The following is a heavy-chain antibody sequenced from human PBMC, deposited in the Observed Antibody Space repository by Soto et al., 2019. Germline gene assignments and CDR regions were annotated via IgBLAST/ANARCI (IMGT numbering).Heavy chain of an antibody. CDR2: TYYRSKWYN. CDR3: AREVYYYYYGMDV. CDR1: GDSVSSNSAA. V-gene: IGHV6-1*01. Sequence: QALSLPCAISGDSVSSNSAACNWIRHSPSRGLEWLGRTYYRSKWYNDYAVSVKSRITINPDTSKNQFSLQLNSVTPEDTAVYYCAREVYYYYYGMDVWGQGTTVTVSS. J-gene: IGHJ6*02.